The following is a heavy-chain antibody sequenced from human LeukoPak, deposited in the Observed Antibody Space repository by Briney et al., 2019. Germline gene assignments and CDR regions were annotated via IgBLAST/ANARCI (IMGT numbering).Heavy chain of an antibody. CDR2: IKQDGREK. J-gene: IGHJ4*02. CDR1: GFTFSSHW. Sequence: GGSLRLSCAASGFTFSSHWMSWVRQAPGKGLEWVANIKQDGREKYYVDSVKGRFTISRGNAKNSLYLQMNSLRVEDTAVYYCARDSDGPDYWGQGTLVTVSS. CDR3: ARDSDGPDY. V-gene: IGHV3-7*03.